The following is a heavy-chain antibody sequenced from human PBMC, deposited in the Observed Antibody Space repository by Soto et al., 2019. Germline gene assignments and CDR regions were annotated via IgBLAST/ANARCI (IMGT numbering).Heavy chain of an antibody. V-gene: IGHV4-59*01. D-gene: IGHD5-12*01. CDR3: ARGYGEYSGYGESYWYFDL. Sequence: QVQLQESGPGLVKPSETLSLTCTVSGGSISSYYWSWIRQPPGKGLEWIGYIYYSGSTNYNPSLKSRVTISVDTSKNQFSLKLSSVTAADTAVYYCARGYGEYSGYGESYWYFDLWGRGTLVTVSS. CDR1: GGSISSYY. J-gene: IGHJ2*01. CDR2: IYYSGST.